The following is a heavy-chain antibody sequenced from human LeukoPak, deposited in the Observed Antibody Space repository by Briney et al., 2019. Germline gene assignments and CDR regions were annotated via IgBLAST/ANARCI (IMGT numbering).Heavy chain of an antibody. V-gene: IGHV4-39*07. Sequence: SETLSLTCTVSGGSISSSSYYWGWIRQPPGKGLEWIGSIYYSGSTYYNPSLKSRVTISVDTSKNQFSLKLSSVTAADTAVYYCARDPSSIYGSGSYYTIALFDYWGQGTLVTVSS. CDR3: ARDPSSIYGSGSYYTIALFDY. CDR2: IYYSGST. D-gene: IGHD3-10*01. CDR1: GGSISSSSYY. J-gene: IGHJ4*02.